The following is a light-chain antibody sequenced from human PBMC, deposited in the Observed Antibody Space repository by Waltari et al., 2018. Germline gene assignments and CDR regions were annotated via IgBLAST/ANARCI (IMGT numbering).Light chain of an antibody. CDR1: QSLLYRDGKNY. CDR3: TQALQTPKT. V-gene: IGKV2-28*01. Sequence: EIVMTQSPLSLPATPGEPASISCRSSQSLLYRDGKNYVEGYLQRPGQSPQLLISLGSNRASGIPDRFSGSGSGTDFTLEIGRVEAEDVGIYYCTQALQTPKTFGQGTKVEIK. CDR2: LGS. J-gene: IGKJ1*01.